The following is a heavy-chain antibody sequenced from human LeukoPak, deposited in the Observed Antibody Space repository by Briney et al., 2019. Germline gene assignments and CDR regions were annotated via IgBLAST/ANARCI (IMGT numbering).Heavy chain of an antibody. V-gene: IGHV4-39*07. CDR2: IYYSGST. D-gene: IGHD6-13*01. J-gene: IGHJ5*02. CDR3: ARRVRGFAIIAAAGKSWFDP. Sequence: SETLSLTCTVSGGSISSSSYYWGWIRQPPGKGLEWIGSIYYSGSTYYNPSLKSRVTISVDTSKNQFSLKLSSVTAADTAVYYCARRVRGFAIIAAAGKSWFDPWGQGTLVTVSS. CDR1: GGSISSSSYY.